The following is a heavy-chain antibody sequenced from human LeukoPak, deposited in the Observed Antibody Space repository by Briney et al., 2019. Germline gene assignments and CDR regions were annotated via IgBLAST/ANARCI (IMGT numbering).Heavy chain of an antibody. Sequence: SETLSLTCAVYGGSFSGYYWSWIRQPPGKGLEWIGEINHSGSTNYNPSLKSRVTISVDTSKNQFSLKLSSVTAADTAVYYCARGRYYYDSSGYYSYYFDYWGQGTLVTVSS. CDR1: GGSFSGYY. J-gene: IGHJ4*02. CDR3: ARGRYYYDSSGYYSYYFDY. CDR2: INHSGST. V-gene: IGHV4-34*01. D-gene: IGHD3-22*01.